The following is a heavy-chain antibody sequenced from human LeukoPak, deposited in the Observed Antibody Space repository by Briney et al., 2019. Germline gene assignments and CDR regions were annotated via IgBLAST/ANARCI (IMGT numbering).Heavy chain of an antibody. CDR1: GFTFSDYY. D-gene: IGHD6-19*01. CDR3: ARGRVAVRSDAFDI. V-gene: IGHV3-11*04. Sequence: GGSLRLSCAASGFTFSDYYMSWIRQAPSKGLEWVSYISSSGSTIYYADSVKGRFTISRDNAKNSLYLQMNSLRAEDTAVYYCARGRVAVRSDAFDIWGQGTMVTVSS. J-gene: IGHJ3*02. CDR2: ISSSGSTI.